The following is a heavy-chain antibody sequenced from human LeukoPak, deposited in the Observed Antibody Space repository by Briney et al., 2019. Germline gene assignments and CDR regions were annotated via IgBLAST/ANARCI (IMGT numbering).Heavy chain of an antibody. CDR3: ARSTAMVYYVDY. D-gene: IGHD5-18*01. CDR1: GYTFTSYG. Sequence: ASVTVSCKASGYTFTSYGISWVRQAPGQGLEWMGWISAYNGNTNYAQKLQGRVTMTTDTSTSTAYMELRSLRSDDTAVYYYARSTAMVYYVDYWGQGTLVTVSS. CDR2: ISAYNGNT. J-gene: IGHJ4*02. V-gene: IGHV1-18*01.